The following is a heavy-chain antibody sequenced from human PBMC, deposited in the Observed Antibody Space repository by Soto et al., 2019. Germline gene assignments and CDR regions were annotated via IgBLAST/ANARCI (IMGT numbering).Heavy chain of an antibody. CDR3: AGYIVVVPAASNWFDP. Sequence: SETLSLTCAVSGGSISSSNWWSWVRQPPGKGLEWIGEIYHSGSTNYNPSLKSRVTISVDKSKNQFSLRLSSVTAADTAVYYCAGYIVVVPAASNWFDPWGQGTLVTVS. V-gene: IGHV4-4*02. D-gene: IGHD2-2*01. J-gene: IGHJ5*02. CDR2: IYHSGST. CDR1: GGSISSSNW.